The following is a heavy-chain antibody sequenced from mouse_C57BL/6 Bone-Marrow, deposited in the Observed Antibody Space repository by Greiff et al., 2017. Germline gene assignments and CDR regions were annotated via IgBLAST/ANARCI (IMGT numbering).Heavy chain of an antibody. CDR3: ARYSAMDD. CDR1: GFTFTDYY. CDR2: IRNKANGYTT. V-gene: IGHV7-3*01. J-gene: IGHJ4*01. Sequence: EVKLVESGGGLVQPGGSLSLSCAASGFTFTDYYMSWVRQPPGKALEWLGFIRNKANGYTTEYSASVKGRFTISRDNSQSILYHSMNAQRAEDSDTYCSARYSAMDDWGKGTSVTVSS.